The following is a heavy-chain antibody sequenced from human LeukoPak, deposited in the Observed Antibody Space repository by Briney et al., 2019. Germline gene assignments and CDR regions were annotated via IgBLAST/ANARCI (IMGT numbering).Heavy chain of an antibody. D-gene: IGHD6-6*01. CDR2: TYYRSKWYN. J-gene: IGHJ3*02. CDR3: ARRAWVYSSSASDAFDI. CDR1: GDSVSSNSAA. Sequence: SQTLSLTCAISGDSVSSNSAAWNWIRQSPSRGLEWLGRTYYRSKWYNDYAVSVKSRITINPDTSKNQFSLQLNSVTPEDTAVYYCARRAWVYSSSASDAFDIWGQGTMVTVSS. V-gene: IGHV6-1*01.